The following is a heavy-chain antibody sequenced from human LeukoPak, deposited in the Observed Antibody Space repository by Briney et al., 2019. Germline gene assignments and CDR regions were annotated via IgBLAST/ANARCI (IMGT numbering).Heavy chain of an antibody. CDR1: GYSITNGYY. J-gene: IGHJ4*02. D-gene: IGHD3-9*01. Sequence: SETLSLTCTVSGYSITNGYYWGWIRQTPGKGLEWIGSIYYSGGNYYNPSLKSRVTISVDTSKNQFSLKLRSMTAADTAVYYCARRALYDILTGQYYFDFWGQGTLVTVSS. V-gene: IGHV4-38-2*02. CDR3: ARRALYDILTGQYYFDF. CDR2: IYYSGGN.